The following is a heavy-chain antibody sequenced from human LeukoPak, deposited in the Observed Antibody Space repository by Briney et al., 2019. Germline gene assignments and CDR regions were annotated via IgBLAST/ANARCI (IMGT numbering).Heavy chain of an antibody. V-gene: IGHV3-23*01. CDR3: AKDWIQFNRVFDCFDS. CDR2: IGNTAT. Sequence: PGGSLRLSCATSGFPFETNAMSWVRQAPGKGLEWVATIGNTATFYADSVTGRFTIPRDNSKNTVNLQMNRLRVEDTAIYYCAKDWIQFNRVFDCFDSWGQGTLVTVSS. CDR1: GFPFETNA. J-gene: IGHJ4*02. D-gene: IGHD5-18*01.